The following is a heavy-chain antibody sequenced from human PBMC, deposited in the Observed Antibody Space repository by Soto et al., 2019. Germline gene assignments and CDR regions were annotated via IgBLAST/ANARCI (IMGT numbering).Heavy chain of an antibody. V-gene: IGHV3-23*01. CDR3: AKGLTPRSVHY. CDR1: GFTFSDYA. Sequence: EVQLLESGGSLVQPGGSLRLSCAASGFTFSDYAMTWVRQAPGKGLEWVSTISGSGGGTYYADSVKGRFTVSKDNPKNTLYLQLNSLRVEDTAVYYCAKGLTPRSVHYWGQGTLLTVSS. CDR2: ISGSGGGT. D-gene: IGHD3-9*01. J-gene: IGHJ4*02.